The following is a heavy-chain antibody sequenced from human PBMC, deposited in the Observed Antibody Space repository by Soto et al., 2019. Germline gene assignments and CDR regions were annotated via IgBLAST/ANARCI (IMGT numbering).Heavy chain of an antibody. CDR3: ARGPPIVVDIVATNYCY. V-gene: IGHV1-18*04. CDR1: CSTFTSCR. Sequence: ASVRVSCKSSCSTFTSCRIIWVLEAPGQGLEWMGWISAYNGNTNYAQKLQGRVTMTTDTSTSTAYMELRSLRSDDTAVYYCARGPPIVVDIVATNYCYWGQGTLVTVSS. J-gene: IGHJ4*02. CDR2: ISAYNGNT. D-gene: IGHD5-12*01.